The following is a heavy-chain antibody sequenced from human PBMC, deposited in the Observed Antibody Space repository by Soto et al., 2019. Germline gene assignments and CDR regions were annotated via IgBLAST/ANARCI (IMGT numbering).Heavy chain of an antibody. V-gene: IGHV3-23*01. J-gene: IGHJ6*02. CDR1: GFPFSSYS. D-gene: IGHD4-17*01. CDR3: AKYYGDYGRYYYYYGMDV. CDR2: ISGSGGGT. Sequence: PGGSLSLSCAASGFPFSSYSMGWVRQAPGKGLEWVSAISGSGGGTYYADSVKGRFTISRDNSKNTLYLQMNSLRAEDTAVYYCAKYYGDYGRYYYYYGMDVWGQGTTVTVSS.